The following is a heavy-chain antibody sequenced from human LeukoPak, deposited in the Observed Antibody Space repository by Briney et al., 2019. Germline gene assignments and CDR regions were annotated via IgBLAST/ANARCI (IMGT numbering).Heavy chain of an antibody. D-gene: IGHD2-2*01. CDR1: GFTFSSYS. CDR3: ARSPKRPIVVVPAPRGAFDI. J-gene: IGHJ3*02. V-gene: IGHV3-21*01. CDR2: ISSSSSYI. Sequence: GGSLRLSCAASGFTFSSYSMNWVRQAPGKGLKWVSSISSSSSYIYYADSVKGRFTISRDNAKNSLYLQMNSLRAEDTAVYYCARSPKRPIVVVPAPRGAFDIWGQGTMVTVSS.